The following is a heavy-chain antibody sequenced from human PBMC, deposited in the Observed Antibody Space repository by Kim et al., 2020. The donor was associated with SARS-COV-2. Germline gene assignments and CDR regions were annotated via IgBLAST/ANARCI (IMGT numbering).Heavy chain of an antibody. CDR2: IYYSGST. CDR3: ARQRGVGLLYYYYFGMVV. Sequence: SETLSLTCTVSGGSISSYYWSWIRQPPGKGLEWIGYIYYSGSTNYNPSLKSRVTISVDTSKNQFSLKLSSVTAADTAVYYCARQRGVGLLYYYYFGMVVWGQGTAVTVSS. CDR1: GGSISSYY. V-gene: IGHV4-59*08. D-gene: IGHD2-15*01. J-gene: IGHJ6*02.